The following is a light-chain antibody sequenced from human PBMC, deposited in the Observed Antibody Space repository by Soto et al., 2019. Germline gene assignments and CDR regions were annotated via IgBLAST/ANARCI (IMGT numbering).Light chain of an antibody. CDR3: QQYGSSPPAWT. CDR2: GAS. V-gene: IGKV3-20*01. CDR1: QSVSNTY. J-gene: IGKJ1*01. Sequence: EIVLTQSPGTLSLSPGERATPSCRASQSVSNTYLAWYQQKPGQAPRLLIYGASSRAIGIPDRFSGSGSGTDFTLTISRLEPEDFAVYYCQQYGSSPPAWTFGQGTKVDIK.